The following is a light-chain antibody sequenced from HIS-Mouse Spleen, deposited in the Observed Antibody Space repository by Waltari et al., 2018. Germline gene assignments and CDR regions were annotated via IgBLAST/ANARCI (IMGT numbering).Light chain of an antibody. CDR2: GAS. Sequence: EIVLTQSPGTLSLSPGERATLSCRASQSVSSSYLAWYQQKPGQAPRLLIYGASSRATGIPDSVSGSGSGTDFTLTISRLEPEDFAVYYCQQYGGTFGQGTKVEIK. J-gene: IGKJ1*01. CDR3: QQYGGT. V-gene: IGKV3-20*01. CDR1: QSVSSSY.